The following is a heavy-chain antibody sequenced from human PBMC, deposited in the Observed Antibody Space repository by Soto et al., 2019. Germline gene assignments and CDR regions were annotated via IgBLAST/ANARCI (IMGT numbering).Heavy chain of an antibody. CDR2: IYDSGST. J-gene: IGHJ4*02. D-gene: IGHD6-19*01. V-gene: IGHV4-39*01. Sequence: QLQLQESGPGLVKPSETLSLTCTVSGGSISSSSYYWGWIRQPPGKGLEWIGSIYDSGSTYYNPSLKSRVTSTVVPAKNQFSLRLSAVTAADTAVDSWARHISSGWYSVGTTPPPYYFDYWGQGTLVTVSS. CDR1: GGSISSSSYY. CDR3: ARHISSGWYSVGTTPPPYYFDY.